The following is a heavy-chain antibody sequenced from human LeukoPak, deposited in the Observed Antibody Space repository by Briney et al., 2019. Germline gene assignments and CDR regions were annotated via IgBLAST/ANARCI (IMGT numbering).Heavy chain of an antibody. V-gene: IGHV3-21*01. Sequence: GGSLRLSCAASGFTVSSNYMSWVRQAPGKGLEWVSSISSSSSYIYYADSVKGRFTISRDNAKNSLYLQMNSLRAEDTAVYYCARVLVVITNLYAFDIWGQGTMVTVSS. D-gene: IGHD3-22*01. CDR1: GFTVSSNY. CDR3: ARVLVVITNLYAFDI. J-gene: IGHJ3*02. CDR2: ISSSSSYI.